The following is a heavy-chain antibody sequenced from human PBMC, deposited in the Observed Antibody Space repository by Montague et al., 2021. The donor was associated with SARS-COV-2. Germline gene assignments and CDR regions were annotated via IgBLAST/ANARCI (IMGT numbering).Heavy chain of an antibody. Sequence: SETLSLTCAVYGGSFNVYYWSWLRQSSRSGLEWIAEINHSGTANYNPSLKSRVSISVDTSKNQFTLKLTSVTAADTAMYYCAKEREVVRAARTLVAFDLWGQGTMVTVSS. CDR2: INHSGTA. CDR1: GGSFNVYY. J-gene: IGHJ3*01. CDR3: AKEREVVRAARTLVAFDL. V-gene: IGHV4-34*01. D-gene: IGHD2-2*01.